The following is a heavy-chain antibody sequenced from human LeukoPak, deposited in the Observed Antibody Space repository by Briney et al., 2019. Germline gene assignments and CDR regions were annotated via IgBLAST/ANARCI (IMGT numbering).Heavy chain of an antibody. V-gene: IGHV1-69*06. CDR2: IIPIFGTA. CDR1: GGTFSSYA. J-gene: IGHJ4*02. CDR3: ARWASEEYYYGSGSYQEDY. D-gene: IGHD3-10*01. Sequence: SVKVSCKASGGTFSSYAISWVRQAPGQGLEWMGGIIPIFGTANYAQKFQGRVTITADKSTSTAYMELSSLRSEDTAVYYCARWASEEYYYGSGSYQEDYWGQGTLVTVSS.